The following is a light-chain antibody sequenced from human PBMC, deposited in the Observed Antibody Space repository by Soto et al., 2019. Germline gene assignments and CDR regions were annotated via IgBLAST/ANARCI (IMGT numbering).Light chain of an antibody. CDR2: DAS. V-gene: IGKV3-11*01. CDR1: QSSRSY. J-gene: IGKJ3*01. CDR3: QQRYTWPS. Sequence: ETVLTQSPATLSLSPGERATLSCRASQSSRSYLAWYQQKPGQAPRLLIYDASNRATGIPARFSGSGSGTDFTLTISSLEPEDFAVYFCQQRYTWPSFGPGTKVDIK.